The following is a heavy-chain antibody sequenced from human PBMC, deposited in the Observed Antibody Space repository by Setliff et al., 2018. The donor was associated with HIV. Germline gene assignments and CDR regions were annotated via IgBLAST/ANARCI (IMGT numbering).Heavy chain of an antibody. CDR3: AREGLPTPYYFDY. J-gene: IGHJ4*02. CDR1: GGSFSGYY. V-gene: IGHV4-34*01. Sequence: SETLSLTCAVYGGSFSGYYWSWVRQPPGKGLEWIGEIYHSGSTNYNPSLKSRVTISVDKSKNQFSLKLSSVTAADTAVYYCAREGLPTPYYFDYWGQGTLVTSPQ. CDR2: IYHSGST.